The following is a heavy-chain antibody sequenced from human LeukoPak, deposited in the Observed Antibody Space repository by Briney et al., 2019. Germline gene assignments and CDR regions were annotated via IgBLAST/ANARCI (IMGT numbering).Heavy chain of an antibody. J-gene: IGHJ4*02. CDR2: IYSGGST. Sequence: GGSLRLSCAASGFTVSSNYMSWVRQAPGKGLEWVSVIYSGGSTYYADSVKGRFTISRDNSKNTLYLQMNSLRAEDTAVYYCARDDGQYSSSWPPYFVYWGQGTLVTVSS. D-gene: IGHD6-13*01. CDR1: GFTVSSNY. CDR3: ARDDGQYSSSWPPYFVY. V-gene: IGHV3-53*01.